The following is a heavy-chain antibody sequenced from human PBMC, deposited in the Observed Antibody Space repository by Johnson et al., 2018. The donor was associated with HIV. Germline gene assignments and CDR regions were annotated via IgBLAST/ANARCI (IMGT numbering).Heavy chain of an antibody. CDR1: GFTFISYG. V-gene: IGHV3-33*06. J-gene: IGHJ3*02. CDR3: AKDRGYGGNLDAFDI. Sequence: QVQLVESGGGVVRPGRSLRLSCAASGFTFISYGMHWVRQAPGKGLEWVALIWYDGSNKYYADSVKGRFTISRDNSKNTLYLQMNSLRAEDTAVYYCAKDRGYGGNLDAFDIWGQGTMVTVSS. D-gene: IGHD4-23*01. CDR2: IWYDGSNK.